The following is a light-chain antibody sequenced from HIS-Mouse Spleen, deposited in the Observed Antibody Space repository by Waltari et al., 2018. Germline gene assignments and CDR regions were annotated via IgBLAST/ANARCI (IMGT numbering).Light chain of an antibody. V-gene: IGKV1-33*01. CDR1: QDISHY. CDR3: QQYDNLPFT. J-gene: IGKJ3*01. Sequence: DIQMTQSPSSLSASVGDRVTITCQASQDISHYLNWYQQKPGKAPKLLIYDASNLETGVPSRFSGSGSGTDFTFTISSLQPEDIATYYCQQYDNLPFTFGPGTKVYIK. CDR2: DAS.